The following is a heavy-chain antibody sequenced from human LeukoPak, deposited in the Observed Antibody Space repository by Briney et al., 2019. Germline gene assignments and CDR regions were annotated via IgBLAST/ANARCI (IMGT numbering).Heavy chain of an antibody. V-gene: IGHV1-2*02. J-gene: IGHJ4*02. Sequence: ASVKVSCKASGYTFTGYYMHWVRQALGQGLEWMGWINPNSGGTNYAQKFQGRVTMTRDTSISTAYMELSRLRSDDTAVYYCARGILLRRRVVAATVDYWGQGTLVTVSS. D-gene: IGHD2-15*01. CDR2: INPNSGGT. CDR1: GYTFTGYY. CDR3: ARGILLRRRVVAATVDY.